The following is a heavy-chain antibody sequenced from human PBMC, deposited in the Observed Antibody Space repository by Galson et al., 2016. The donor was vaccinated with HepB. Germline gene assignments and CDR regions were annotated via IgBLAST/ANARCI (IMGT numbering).Heavy chain of an antibody. V-gene: IGHV1-18*01. Sequence: SVKVSCKASGYTFTSSGISWVRRAPGQGLEWMGWISGYNGHIQYAQKFQDRVTVTADTSTSTAYMELRSLNSDDTAIYYCVRDYSYMPDYWGQGTLVTVSS. CDR1: GYTFTSSG. D-gene: IGHD2-15*01. CDR2: ISGYNGHI. CDR3: VRDYSYMPDY. J-gene: IGHJ4*02.